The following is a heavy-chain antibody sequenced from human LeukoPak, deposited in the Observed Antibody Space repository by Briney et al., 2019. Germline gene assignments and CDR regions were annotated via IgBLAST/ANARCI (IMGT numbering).Heavy chain of an antibody. V-gene: IGHV1-69*13. Sequence: GASVKVSCKASGGTFSNYVISWVRQAPGQGLEWMGGIIPSFGTANYAQKFQGRVTIIADESTSTAYMELSSLRSEDTAVYYCARDNDSRDPPHFDYWGQGTLVTVSS. CDR1: GGTFSNYV. J-gene: IGHJ4*02. D-gene: IGHD3-16*01. CDR2: IIPSFGTA. CDR3: ARDNDSRDPPHFDY.